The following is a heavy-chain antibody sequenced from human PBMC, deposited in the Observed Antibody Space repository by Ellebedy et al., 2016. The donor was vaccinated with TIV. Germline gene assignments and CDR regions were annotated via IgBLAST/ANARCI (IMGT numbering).Heavy chain of an antibody. CDR1: GYTFTSYF. V-gene: IGHV1-46*01. D-gene: IGHD5-12*01. CDR2: INPGGGST. Sequence: AASVKVSCKASGYTFTSYFIHWVRQASGQGLEWMGTINPGGGSTSYAQKFQGRVTMTRDTSTSTVSMELSSLRSEDTAVYYCARGDPRIVAHDSWGQGTLVTVSS. CDR3: ARGDPRIVAHDS. J-gene: IGHJ4*02.